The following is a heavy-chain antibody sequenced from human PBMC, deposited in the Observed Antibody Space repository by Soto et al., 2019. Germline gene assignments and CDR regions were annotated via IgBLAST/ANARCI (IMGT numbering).Heavy chain of an antibody. J-gene: IGHJ6*02. CDR1: GGSISSSNW. D-gene: IGHD3-3*01. CDR3: ASEPPVGYYDFWSGHTTDYYGMDV. V-gene: IGHV4-4*02. CDR2: IYHSGST. Sequence: KPSETLSLTCAVSGGSISSSNWWSWVRQPPGKGLEWIGEIYHSGSTNYNPSLKSRVTISVDKSKNQFSLKLSSVTTADTAVYYCASEPPVGYYDFWSGHTTDYYGMDVWGQGTTVTVSS.